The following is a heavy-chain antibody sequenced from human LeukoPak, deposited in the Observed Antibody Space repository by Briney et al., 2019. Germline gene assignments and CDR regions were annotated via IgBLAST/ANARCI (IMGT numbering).Heavy chain of an antibody. CDR3: AKDGTYSSSSFDY. J-gene: IGHJ4*02. V-gene: IGHV3-23*01. D-gene: IGHD6-6*01. CDR1: GFTFSSYA. Sequence: GGSLRLSCAASGFTFSSYAMSWVRQAPGKGLEWVSAISGSGGSTYYADSVKGRFTISRDDSKNTLYLQMNSLRAEDTAVYYCAKDGTYSSSSFDYWGQGTLVTVSS. CDR2: ISGSGGST.